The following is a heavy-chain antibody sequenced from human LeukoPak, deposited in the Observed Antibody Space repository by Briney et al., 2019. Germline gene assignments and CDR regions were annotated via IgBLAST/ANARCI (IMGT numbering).Heavy chain of an antibody. CDR2: IYYSGST. CDR1: GGSISSGDYY. V-gene: IGHV4-30-4*01. CDR3: AIARYCSGGSCYHFDY. J-gene: IGHJ4*02. Sequence: SQTLSLTCAVSGGSISSGDYYWGWSRQPPATGLEWIVYIYYSGSTYYNPSLTSRVTISVDTSKNQFSLKLSSVTAADTAVYYCAIARYCSGGSCYHFDYWGQGTLVTVSS. D-gene: IGHD2-15*01.